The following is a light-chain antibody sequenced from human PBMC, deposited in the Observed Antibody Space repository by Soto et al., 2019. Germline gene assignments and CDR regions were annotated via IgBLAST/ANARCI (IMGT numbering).Light chain of an antibody. J-gene: IGKJ4*01. CDR1: QSVSYN. Sequence: EIVMTQSPATLSVSPGEIATLSCRASQSVSYNLAWYQQKPGQGPRLLIYGAFTRATGIQASFSGSGSGTDFTLTISSLQSEDFAVYYCQQYKNWPPLTFGGGTKVEIK. CDR2: GAF. V-gene: IGKV3-15*01. CDR3: QQYKNWPPLT.